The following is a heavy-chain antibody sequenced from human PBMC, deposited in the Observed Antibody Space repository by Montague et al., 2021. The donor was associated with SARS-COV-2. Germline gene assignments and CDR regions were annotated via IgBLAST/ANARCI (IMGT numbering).Heavy chain of an antibody. J-gene: IGHJ3*02. CDR3: ARSAWGGYRDAFDI. D-gene: IGHD3-16*02. CDR1: GFTFSSYA. Sequence: SLRLSCAASGFTFSSYAMRWVRQAPGKGLEWVAVISYDGSNKYYADSVKGRFTISRDNSKNTLYLQMNSLRAEDTAVYYCARSAWGGYRDAFDIWGQGTMVTVSS. V-gene: IGHV3-30-3*01. CDR2: ISYDGSNK.